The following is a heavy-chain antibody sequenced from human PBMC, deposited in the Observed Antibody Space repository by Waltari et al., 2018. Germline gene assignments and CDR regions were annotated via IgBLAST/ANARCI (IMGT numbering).Heavy chain of an antibody. J-gene: IGHJ3*02. V-gene: IGHV4-31*03. Sequence: QVQLQESGPGLVKPSQTLSLTCTVSGGSISSGGYYWSWIRQHPGKGLEWIGYIYYSGRTSYNPSLKSRVTISVDTSKNQFSLKMSSVTAADTAVYYCARSYGGIVVVPASMGTFDIWGQGTMVTVSS. D-gene: IGHD2-2*01. CDR1: GGSISSGGYY. CDR2: IYYSGRT. CDR3: ARSYGGIVVVPASMGTFDI.